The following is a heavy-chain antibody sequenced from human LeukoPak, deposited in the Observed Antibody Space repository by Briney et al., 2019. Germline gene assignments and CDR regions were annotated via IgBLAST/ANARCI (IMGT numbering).Heavy chain of an antibody. CDR1: GYTFTNYA. Sequence: ASVKVSCKASGYTFTNYAMNWVRQAPGQGLEWMGWINPNSGGTNYAQKFQGRVTMTRDTSISTAYMELSRLRSDDTAVYYCARVGELSLSLDYWGQGTLVTVSS. J-gene: IGHJ4*02. CDR3: ARVGELSLSLDY. D-gene: IGHD3-16*02. CDR2: INPNSGGT. V-gene: IGHV1-2*02.